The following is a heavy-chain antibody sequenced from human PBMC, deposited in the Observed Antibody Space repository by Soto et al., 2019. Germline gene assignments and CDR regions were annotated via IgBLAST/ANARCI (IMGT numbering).Heavy chain of an antibody. D-gene: IGHD2-2*01. CDR2: IYYSGST. V-gene: IGHV4-30-4*01. CDR1: GGSISSGDYY. Sequence: QVQLQESGPGLVKPSQTLSLTCTVSGGSISSGDYYWNWIRQPPGKGLEWIGSIYYSGSTYYSPSLKSRVTXXXXXXXXXXXXXXXXXXXXXXXXXXXVRGDPGACSSTSCSDAFDLWGRGTMVAVSS. J-gene: IGHJ3*01. CDR3: VRGDPGACSSTSCSDAFDL.